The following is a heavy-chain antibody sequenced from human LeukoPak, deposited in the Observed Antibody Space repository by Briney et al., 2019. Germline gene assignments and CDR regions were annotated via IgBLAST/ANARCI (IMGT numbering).Heavy chain of an antibody. CDR2: INHSGST. Sequence: SETLSLTCAVYGGSFSGYYWSWIRQPPGKGLEWIGEINHSGSTNYNPSLKSRVTISVDTSKNQFSLKLSSVTAADTAVYYCARRSPGCSSTSCYKGSGYYYYMDVWGKGTTVTVSS. J-gene: IGHJ6*03. CDR1: GGSFSGYY. D-gene: IGHD2-2*02. CDR3: ARRSPGCSSTSCYKGSGYYYYMDV. V-gene: IGHV4-34*01.